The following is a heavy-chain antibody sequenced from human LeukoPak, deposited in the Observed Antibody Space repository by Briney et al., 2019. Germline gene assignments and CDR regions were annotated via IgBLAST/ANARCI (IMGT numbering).Heavy chain of an antibody. D-gene: IGHD2-2*01. CDR2: IPYDGSNK. Sequence: GKSLRLSCAASGFTFSNFAMHWVRQAPGEGLEWVAVIPYDGSNKDYADSVKGRFTISRDNSKNTLYLQVNRLRADDTAIYYCASSRYGFCSSTSCYVLSYWGQGTLVTVSP. CDR3: ASSRYGFCSSTSCYVLSY. CDR1: GFTFSNFA. J-gene: IGHJ4*02. V-gene: IGHV3-30*04.